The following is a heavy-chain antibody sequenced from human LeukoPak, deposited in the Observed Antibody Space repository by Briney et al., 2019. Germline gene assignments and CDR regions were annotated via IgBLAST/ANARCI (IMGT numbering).Heavy chain of an antibody. CDR1: GGSISTSGYY. V-gene: IGHV4-39*07. CDR3: ARVITVRGVIFDY. J-gene: IGHJ4*02. D-gene: IGHD3-16*01. Sequence: SETLSLTCTVSGGSISTSGYYWGWIRQPPGKGLEWIGNIYHSGSTYYNPSLKSRVSISVDTSKNHFSLDLSSVTAADSAMYYCARVITVRGVIFDYWGQGTLVTVSS. CDR2: IYHSGST.